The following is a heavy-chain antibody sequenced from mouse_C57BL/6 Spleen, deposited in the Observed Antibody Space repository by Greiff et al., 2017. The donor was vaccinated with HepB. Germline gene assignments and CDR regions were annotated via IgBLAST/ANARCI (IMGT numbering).Heavy chain of an antibody. V-gene: IGHV14-1*01. CDR1: GFNIKDYY. Sequence: EVQLQQSGAELVRPGASVKFSCTASGFNIKDYYMHWVKQRPEQGLEWIGRIDPEDGDTESAPKFQGKATMTADTSSNTAYLQLSSLTAEDTAVYYCTTGSSGTGFAYWGKGTLVTVSA. J-gene: IGHJ3*01. CDR2: IDPEDGDT. CDR3: TTGSSGTGFAY. D-gene: IGHD3-2*02.